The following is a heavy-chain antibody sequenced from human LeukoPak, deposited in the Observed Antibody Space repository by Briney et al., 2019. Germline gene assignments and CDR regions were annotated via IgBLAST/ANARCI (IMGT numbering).Heavy chain of an antibody. J-gene: IGHJ5*02. D-gene: IGHD2-15*01. CDR2: LSGSGGTT. CDR1: GFTFSSYG. Sequence: GGSLRLSCSASGFTFSSYGMSWVRQAPGKGLEWVSGLSGSGGTTYYADSVKGRFTISRDNSKNTLYLQMNSLRAEDTAVYYCAKSRWNRVVAASLIGWFDPWGQGTLVTVSS. CDR3: AKSRWNRVVAASLIGWFDP. V-gene: IGHV3-23*01.